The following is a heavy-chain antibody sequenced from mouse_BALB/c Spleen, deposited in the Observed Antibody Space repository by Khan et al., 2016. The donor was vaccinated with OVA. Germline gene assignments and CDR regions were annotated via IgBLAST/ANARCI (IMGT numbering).Heavy chain of an antibody. CDR1: GFSLTSYG. Sequence: QVQLKQSGPGLVAPSQSLSITCTDSGFSLTSYGVSWVRQPPGKGLEWLGIIWGDGNTNFHSALRSRLSISKDNSKSQVFLKLNSLQTDDTATYYCAKDRGYYAMDYWGQGTSVTVSS. V-gene: IGHV2-3*01. CDR3: AKDRGYYAMDY. J-gene: IGHJ4*01. CDR2: IWGDGNT.